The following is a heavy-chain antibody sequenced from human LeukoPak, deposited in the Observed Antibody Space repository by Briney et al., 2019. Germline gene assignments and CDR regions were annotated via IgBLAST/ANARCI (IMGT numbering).Heavy chain of an antibody. Sequence: GGSLRLSCAASGFTFSSYAMSWVRQAPGKGLEWVSVISGSGGKTSYADSVKGRFTVSRDNSKNTLYLQMNSLRAEDTAVYFCVEGGAPSYYDGSGDAYFDYWGQGTLVTVSS. CDR1: GFTFSSYA. D-gene: IGHD3-22*01. V-gene: IGHV3-23*01. CDR2: ISGSGGKT. J-gene: IGHJ4*02. CDR3: VEGGAPSYYDGSGDAYFDY.